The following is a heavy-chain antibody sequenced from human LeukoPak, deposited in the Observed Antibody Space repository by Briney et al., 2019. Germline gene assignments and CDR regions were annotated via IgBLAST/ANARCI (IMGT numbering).Heavy chain of an antibody. J-gene: IGHJ5*02. CDR2: IYPGDSDT. D-gene: IGHD3-10*01. V-gene: IGHV5-51*01. Sequence: GESLKMSCKGSGYSFTSYWIGWVRQMPGKGLEWMGIIYPGDSDTRYSPSFQGQVTISADKSISTAYLQWSSLKASDTAMYYCARRITMVRGAQSGWLDPWGQGTLVTVSS. CDR3: ARRITMVRGAQSGWLDP. CDR1: GYSFTSYW.